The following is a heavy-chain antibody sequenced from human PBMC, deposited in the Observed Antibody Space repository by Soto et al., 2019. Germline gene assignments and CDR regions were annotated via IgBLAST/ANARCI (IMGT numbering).Heavy chain of an antibody. Sequence: GESLNISCKGSGYSFTSYWIGWVRQMPGKGLEWMGIIYPGDSDTRYSPSFQGQVTISADKSISTAYLQWSSLKASDTAMYYCGGLVMEVVGTYGMDVGGKGTRVPVP. D-gene: IGHD2-15*01. V-gene: IGHV5-51*01. CDR1: GYSFTSYW. J-gene: IGHJ6*04. CDR2: IYPGDSDT. CDR3: GGLVMEVVGTYGMDV.